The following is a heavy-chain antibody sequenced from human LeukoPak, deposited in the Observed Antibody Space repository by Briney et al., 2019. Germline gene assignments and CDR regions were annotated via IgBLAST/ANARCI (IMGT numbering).Heavy chain of an antibody. J-gene: IGHJ4*02. CDR2: ISGSGGGT. D-gene: IGHD2-15*01. V-gene: IGHV3-23*01. Sequence: GGSLRLSCVASGFTISTYAMSWVRQAPGKGLEWVSAISGSGGGTYYADSVKGRFTISRDNSKNTLYLQMISLRVEDTALYYCARRFCSAGNCYSGANYWGQGTLVTVSS. CDR1: GFTISTYA. CDR3: ARRFCSAGNCYSGANY.